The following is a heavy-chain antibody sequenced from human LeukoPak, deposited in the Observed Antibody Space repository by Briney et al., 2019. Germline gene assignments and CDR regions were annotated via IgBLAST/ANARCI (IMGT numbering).Heavy chain of an antibody. CDR1: GFTFSSYA. D-gene: IGHD3-10*01. CDR2: ISYDGSNK. J-gene: IGHJ4*02. CDR3: ARDYYYGSGSYYLLGAIDY. Sequence: GGSLRLSCAASGFTFSSYAMHWGRQAPGKGLEWVAVISYDGSNKYYADSVKGRFTISRDNSKNTLYLQMNSLRAEDTAVYYRARDYYYGSGSYYLLGAIDYWGQGTLVTVSS. V-gene: IGHV3-30*04.